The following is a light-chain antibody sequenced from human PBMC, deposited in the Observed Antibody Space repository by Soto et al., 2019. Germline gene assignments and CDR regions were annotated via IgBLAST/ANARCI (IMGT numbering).Light chain of an antibody. V-gene: IGLV2-11*01. Sequence: QSVLTQPRSVSGSPGQSVTISCTGTSSDVGGYNYVSWYQQHPGKAPKLMIYDVSKRPSGVTDRFSGSKSGNTASLSISGLQAEDEAVYSCCSYAGSFNVVFGGGTKLTVL. CDR2: DVS. CDR1: SSDVGGYNY. J-gene: IGLJ2*01. CDR3: CSYAGSFNVV.